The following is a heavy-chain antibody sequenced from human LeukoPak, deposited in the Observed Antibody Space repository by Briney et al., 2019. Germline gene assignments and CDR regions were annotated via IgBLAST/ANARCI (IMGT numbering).Heavy chain of an antibody. J-gene: IGHJ4*02. CDR2: INHSGST. CDR1: GGSFSGYY. Sequence: SETLSLTCAVYGGSFSGYYWSWIRQPPGKGLEWIGEINHSGSTNYNPSLKSRVTISVDTSKNQFSLKLSSVTAADTAVYYCERVWSRYSSSYNHFDYWGQGTLVTVSS. D-gene: IGHD6-6*01. V-gene: IGHV4-34*01. CDR3: ERVWSRYSSSYNHFDY.